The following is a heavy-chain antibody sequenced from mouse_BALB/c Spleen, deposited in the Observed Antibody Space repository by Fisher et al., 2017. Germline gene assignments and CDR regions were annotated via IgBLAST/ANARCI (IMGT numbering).Heavy chain of an antibody. V-gene: IGHV1-9*01. CDR3: ARGEGLRPFYYAMDY. Sequence: KFKGKATFTADTSSNTAYMQLSSLTSEDSAVYYCARGEGLRPFYYAMDYWGQGTSVTVSS. D-gene: IGHD2-4*01. J-gene: IGHJ4*01.